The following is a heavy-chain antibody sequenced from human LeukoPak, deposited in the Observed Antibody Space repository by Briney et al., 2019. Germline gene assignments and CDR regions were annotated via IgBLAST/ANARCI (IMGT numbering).Heavy chain of an antibody. CDR3: ARDWGPTGDGFDY. CDR2: MYQSGST. Sequence: PSETLSLTCTVSGYSISSGYYWGWIRQPPGKGLEWIGSMYQSGSTYYNPSLKSRVTMSVDTSKNQFSLKLTSVTAADTAVYYCARDWGPTGDGFDYWGQGTLVTVSS. CDR1: GYSISSGYY. J-gene: IGHJ4*02. D-gene: IGHD7-27*01. V-gene: IGHV4-38-2*02.